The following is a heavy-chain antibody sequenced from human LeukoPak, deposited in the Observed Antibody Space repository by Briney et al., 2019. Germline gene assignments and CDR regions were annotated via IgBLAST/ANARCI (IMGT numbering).Heavy chain of an antibody. CDR2: IYYSGST. D-gene: IGHD6-19*01. J-gene: IGHJ4*02. CDR1: GGSFSGYY. V-gene: IGHV4-59*01. Sequence: SETLSLTCAVYGGSFSGYYWSWIRQPPGKGLEWIGYIYYSGSTNYNPSLKSRVTISVDTSKNQFSLKLSSVTAADTAVYYCARVLSSGWAGFDYWGQGALVTVSS. CDR3: ARVLSSGWAGFDY.